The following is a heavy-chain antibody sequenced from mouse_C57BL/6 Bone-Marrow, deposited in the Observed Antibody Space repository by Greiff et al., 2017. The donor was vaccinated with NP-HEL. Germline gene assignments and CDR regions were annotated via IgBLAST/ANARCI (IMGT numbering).Heavy chain of an antibody. D-gene: IGHD1-1*01. CDR1: GFTFSDSG. CDR3: ARMGRYYYGFDY. Sequence: EVQGVASGGGLVKPGGSLKLSCAASGFTFSDSGMHWVRQAPEKGLEWVAYISSGSSTIYYVDTVKGRFTISRDNAKNTLFLQMTSLRSEDTAMYYCARMGRYYYGFDYWGQGTTLTVSS. CDR2: ISSGSSTI. V-gene: IGHV5-17*01. J-gene: IGHJ2*01.